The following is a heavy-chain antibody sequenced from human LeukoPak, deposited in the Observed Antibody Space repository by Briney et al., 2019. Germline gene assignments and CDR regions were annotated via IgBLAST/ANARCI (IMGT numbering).Heavy chain of an antibody. D-gene: IGHD6-25*01. CDR3: ATSGLNYYYYGMDV. V-gene: IGHV3-53*04. CDR1: GFIVSSRY. Sequence: GGSLRLSCAASGFIVSSRYMNWVRQAPGKGLEWVSVIYTGGSTYSADSVKGRFTISRHNPKNTLYLQMNSLRAEDTAVYYCATSGLNYYYYGMDVWGQGTTVTVAS. J-gene: IGHJ6*02. CDR2: IYTGGST.